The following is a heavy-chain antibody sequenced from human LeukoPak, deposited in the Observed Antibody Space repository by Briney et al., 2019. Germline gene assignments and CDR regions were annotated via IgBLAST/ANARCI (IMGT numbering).Heavy chain of an antibody. Sequence: SETLSLTCTVSGASNRSYYWSWTRQTPGKGLEWIGYIYHTGSTKYNPSLKSRVTISIDTSKNHFSLTLTSVTAADTAVYYCSTDSPTGFDHWGQGALVTVSS. D-gene: IGHD2-8*02. CDR1: GASNRSYY. J-gene: IGHJ4*02. CDR2: IYHTGST. CDR3: STDSPTGFDH. V-gene: IGHV4-59*01.